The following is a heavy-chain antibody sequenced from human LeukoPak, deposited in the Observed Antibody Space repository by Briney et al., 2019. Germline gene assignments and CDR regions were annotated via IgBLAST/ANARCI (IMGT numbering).Heavy chain of an antibody. CDR3: ASAPGYCSSTSCYAMSYYYYYGMDV. J-gene: IGHJ6*04. CDR2: INHSRST. V-gene: IGHV4-34*01. D-gene: IGHD2-2*01. CDR1: GGSFSGYY. Sequence: SETLSLTCAVYGGSFSGYYWSWIRQPPGKGLEWIGEINHSRSTNYNPSLKSRVTISVDTSKNQFSLKLSSVTAADTAVYYCASAPGYCSSTSCYAMSYYYYYGMDVWGKGTTVTVSS.